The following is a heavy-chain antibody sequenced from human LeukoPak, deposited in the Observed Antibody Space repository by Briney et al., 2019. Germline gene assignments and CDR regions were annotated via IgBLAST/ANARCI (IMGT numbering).Heavy chain of an antibody. CDR3: ARGSLVPPYYYFDS. D-gene: IGHD6-6*01. CDR2: INHSGST. CDR1: GGSFSGYY. V-gene: IGHV4-34*01. J-gene: IGHJ4*02. Sequence: NPSETLSLTCAVYGGSFSGYYWGWIRQPPGKGLEWIGEINHSGSTNYNPSLKSRVTISVDTSKNHFSLKLSSVTAADTAVYYCARGSLVPPYYYFDSWGQGTLVTVSS.